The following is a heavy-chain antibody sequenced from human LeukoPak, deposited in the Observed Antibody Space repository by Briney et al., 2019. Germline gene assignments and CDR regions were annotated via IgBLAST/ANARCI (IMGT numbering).Heavy chain of an antibody. J-gene: IGHJ6*03. CDR3: ATSAGDYRAGHYYYMGV. V-gene: IGHV1-2*02. Sequence: KPGASVKVSCKASGYTFTGYYFHWVRQAPGQGLEWMGWINPNTAGTNYTQEFLGGVTLTWDTSISTAYMELNRLTSDDTAVYYCATSAGDYRAGHYYYMGVWGKGTSVTVSS. D-gene: IGHD4-11*01. CDR2: INPNTAGT. CDR1: GYTFTGYY.